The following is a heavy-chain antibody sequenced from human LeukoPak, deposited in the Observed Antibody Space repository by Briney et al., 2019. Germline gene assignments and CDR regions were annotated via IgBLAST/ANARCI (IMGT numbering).Heavy chain of an antibody. Sequence: GGSLRLSCAASGFTFSSYGMSRVRQAPGKGLEWVSAIIGSGGSTYYADSVKGRFTISRDNSKNTLYLQMNSLRAEDTAIYYCAKYIRYFDYWGQGTLVTVSS. CDR2: IIGSGGST. CDR1: GFTFSSYG. D-gene: IGHD3-16*01. CDR3: AKYIRYFDY. V-gene: IGHV3-23*01. J-gene: IGHJ4*02.